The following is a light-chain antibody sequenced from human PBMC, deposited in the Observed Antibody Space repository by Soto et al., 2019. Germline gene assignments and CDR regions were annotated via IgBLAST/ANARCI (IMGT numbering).Light chain of an antibody. J-gene: IGKJ4*01. CDR1: QSVSSSY. Sequence: EIVLTQSPGTLSLSPGERATLSCRASQSVSSSYLAWYQQKPGQAPRLLIYGASSRATGIPDRFSGSGSGTDFNLTISRLEPEDFAVYYCQQYGSSHLTFGGGTKVEIK. V-gene: IGKV3-20*01. CDR3: QQYGSSHLT. CDR2: GAS.